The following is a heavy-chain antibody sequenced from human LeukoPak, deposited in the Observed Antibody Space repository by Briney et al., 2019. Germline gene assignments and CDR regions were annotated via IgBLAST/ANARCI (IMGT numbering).Heavy chain of an antibody. CDR1: GFTFTSYG. Sequence: ASVKVSCTASGFTFTSYGISWVRQAPGQGLEWMGWISAYNGNTNYAQKLQGRVTMTTDTSTSTAYMELRSLRSDDTAVYYCARAHHRRVTGTPWFDPWGQGTLVTVSS. CDR3: ARAHHRRVTGTPWFDP. CDR2: ISAYNGNT. J-gene: IGHJ5*02. V-gene: IGHV1-18*01. D-gene: IGHD1-7*01.